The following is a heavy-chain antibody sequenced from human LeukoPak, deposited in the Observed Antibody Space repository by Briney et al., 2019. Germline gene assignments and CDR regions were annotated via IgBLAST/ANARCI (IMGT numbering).Heavy chain of an antibody. CDR2: INPNSGGT. CDR1: GYIFTGYY. V-gene: IGHV1-2*02. Sequence: ASVKVFCEASGYIFTGYYMHWVRQAPGQGLEWMGWINPNSGGTNYAQKFQGRVTMTRDTSISTAYMGLSRLRSDATPVYYCAIRLSSSYYSSFSWFDHWGQGTLVTVSS. J-gene: IGHJ5*02. D-gene: IGHD3-22*01. CDR3: AIRLSSSYYSSFSWFDH.